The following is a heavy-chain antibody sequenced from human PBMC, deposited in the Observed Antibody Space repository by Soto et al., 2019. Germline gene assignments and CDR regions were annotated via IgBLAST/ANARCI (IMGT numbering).Heavy chain of an antibody. J-gene: IGHJ4*02. CDR1: GFTFKIYA. Sequence: GGSLRLSCAASGFTFKIYAMIWVRQAPGKGLQWVSAIDDSGVNTFYADSVKGRFTVSRDNSRNTLNLQMNSLRAEDTAVYYCAKLLNSATGYWGQGTLVTVSS. CDR2: IDDSGVNT. D-gene: IGHD3-9*01. V-gene: IGHV3-23*01. CDR3: AKLLNSATGY.